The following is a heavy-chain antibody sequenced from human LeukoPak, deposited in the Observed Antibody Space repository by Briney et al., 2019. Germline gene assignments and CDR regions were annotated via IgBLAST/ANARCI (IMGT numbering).Heavy chain of an antibody. D-gene: IGHD3-10*01. CDR1: GYNFTSSW. Sequence: GESLKISCKASGYNFTSSWIGWVRQMPGKGLECMGIIYPDDSDTRYSPSFQGQVTISADKSISTAYLQWSSLTASDTAMYYCARQGGEQGYFDSWGQGTLVTVSS. V-gene: IGHV5-51*01. J-gene: IGHJ4*02. CDR3: ARQGGEQGYFDS. CDR2: IYPDDSDT.